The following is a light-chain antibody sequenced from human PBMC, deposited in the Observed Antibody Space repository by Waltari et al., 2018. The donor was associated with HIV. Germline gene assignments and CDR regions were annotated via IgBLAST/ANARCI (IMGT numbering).Light chain of an antibody. CDR1: SSDVGGYNY. J-gene: IGLJ1*01. CDR3: SSYTSSSTLV. CDR2: EVS. Sequence: QSALTQPASVSGSPGQSITISCTGTSSDVGGYNYVSWYQQHPAKAPKLMIYEVSNRSSGVSNRFSGSKSGNTASLTISGLQAEDEADYYCSSYTSSSTLVFGTGTKVTVL. V-gene: IGLV2-14*01.